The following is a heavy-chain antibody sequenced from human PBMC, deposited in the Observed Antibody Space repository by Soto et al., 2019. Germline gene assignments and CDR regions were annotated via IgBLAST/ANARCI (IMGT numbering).Heavy chain of an antibody. Sequence: QVQLVQSGAEVKKPGASVKVSCKASGYTFTSYYMHWVRQAPGQGLEWMGKINPSGGSTSYAQKFQGRLTMTRDTSTSTVYMELSSLRSEDTAVYYCARDRGDSVVRGVYLRHYNWFDPWGQGTLVTVSS. CDR3: ARDRGDSVVRGVYLRHYNWFDP. J-gene: IGHJ5*02. CDR2: INPSGGST. D-gene: IGHD3-10*01. CDR1: GYTFTSYY. V-gene: IGHV1-46*01.